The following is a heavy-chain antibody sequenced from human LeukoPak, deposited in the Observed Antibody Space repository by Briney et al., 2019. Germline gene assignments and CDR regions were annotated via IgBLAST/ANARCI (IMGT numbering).Heavy chain of an antibody. CDR1: GYTFTGYY. Sequence: ASVKVSCKACGYTFTGYYMHWVRQAPGQGLEWMGRINPNSGGTNYAQKFQGRVTMTRDTSISTAYMELSRLRSDDTAVYYCARSGGYYGEPSNPWGQGTLVTVSS. V-gene: IGHV1-2*06. D-gene: IGHD4-17*01. CDR3: ARSGGYYGEPSNP. CDR2: INPNSGGT. J-gene: IGHJ5*02.